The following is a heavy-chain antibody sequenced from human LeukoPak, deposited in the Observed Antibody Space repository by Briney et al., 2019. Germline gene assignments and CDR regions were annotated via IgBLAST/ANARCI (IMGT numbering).Heavy chain of an antibody. J-gene: IGHJ4*02. CDR1: GFTFSSYS. CDR3: ARPLKYSSGWYNY. V-gene: IGHV3-21*01. Sequence: PGGSLRLSCAASGFTFSSYSMNWVRQAPGKGLEWVSSISSSSSYIYYADSVKGRFTISRDNAKNSLYLQMNSLRAEDTAVYYCARPLKYSSGWYNYWGQGTLVTVSS. CDR2: ISSSSSYI. D-gene: IGHD6-19*01.